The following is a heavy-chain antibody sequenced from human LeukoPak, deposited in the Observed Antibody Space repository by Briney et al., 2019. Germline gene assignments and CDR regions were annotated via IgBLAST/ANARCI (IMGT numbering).Heavy chain of an antibody. V-gene: IGHV4-34*01. CDR2: INYSGTI. Sequence: PSETLSLTCRVCGGSFSGYYWSWIRQPPGEGLKWIGEINYSGTINYNPSLKSRGIISLDTSKNYFSLKLNSVTAADTAIYYCANYRYGYRGMDSWGQGTQVIVSS. CDR3: ANYRYGYRGMDS. J-gene: IGHJ4*02. D-gene: IGHD5-18*01. CDR1: GGSFSGYY.